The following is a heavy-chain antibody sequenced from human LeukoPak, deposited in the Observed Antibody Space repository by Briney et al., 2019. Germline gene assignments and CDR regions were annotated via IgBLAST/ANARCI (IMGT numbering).Heavy chain of an antibody. Sequence: SETLSLTCTVSGGSISNYYWSWIRQPPGKGLEWIGYIYYSGSTNYNPSLKSRVTISVDTSKNQFSLKLTSVTAADTAVYYCARTSRADYWGKETLVTVSS. J-gene: IGHJ4*02. CDR1: GGSISNYY. V-gene: IGHV4-59*01. CDR2: IYYSGST. CDR3: ARTSRADY.